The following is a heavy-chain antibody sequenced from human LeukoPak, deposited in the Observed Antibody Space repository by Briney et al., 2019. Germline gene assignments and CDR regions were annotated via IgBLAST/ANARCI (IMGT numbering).Heavy chain of an antibody. CDR2: INPNSGGT. J-gene: IGHJ4*02. D-gene: IGHD2-8*01. CDR1: GYTFTGYY. CDR3: ARTNDYGDY. V-gene: IGHV1-2*02. Sequence: GGSLRLSCAASGYTFTGYYMHWVRQAPGQGLEWMGWINPNSGGTNYAQKFQGRVTMTRDTSISTAYMELSRLRSDDTAVYYCARTNDYGDYWGQGTLVTVSS.